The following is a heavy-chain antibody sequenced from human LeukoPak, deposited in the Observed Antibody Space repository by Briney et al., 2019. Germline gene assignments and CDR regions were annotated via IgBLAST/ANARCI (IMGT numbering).Heavy chain of an antibody. CDR1: GFTFSSYW. CDR3: ARPTAPYYYYGMDV. Sequence: PGGSLRLSCAASGFTFSSYWMSWVRQAPGKGLEWVANIKQDGSAKFYVDSVKGRFTISRGNAKNSLYLQMNSLRAEDTAVYYCARPTAPYYYYGMDVWGQGTTVTVSS. CDR2: IKQDGSAK. V-gene: IGHV3-7*02. D-gene: IGHD1-1*01. J-gene: IGHJ6*02.